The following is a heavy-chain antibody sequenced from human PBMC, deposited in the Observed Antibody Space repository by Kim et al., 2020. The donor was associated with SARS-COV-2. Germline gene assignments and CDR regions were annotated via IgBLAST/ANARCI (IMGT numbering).Heavy chain of an antibody. V-gene: IGHV4-61*07. CDR2: GST. CDR3: AGRGWLFDY. Sequence: GSTNYTPSPKSRVTISVDTSKNQFSLKLSSVTAADTAVYYCAGRGWLFDYWGQGTLVTVSS. D-gene: IGHD6-19*01. J-gene: IGHJ4*02.